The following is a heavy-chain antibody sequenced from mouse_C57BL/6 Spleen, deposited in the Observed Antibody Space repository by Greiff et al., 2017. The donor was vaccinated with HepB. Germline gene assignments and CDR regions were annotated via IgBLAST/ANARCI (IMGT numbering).Heavy chain of an antibody. CDR2: INYDGSST. CDR3: AREGTGNCDY. J-gene: IGHJ2*01. Sequence: EVQLVESEGGLVQPGSSMKLSCTASGFTFSDYYMAWVRQVPEKGLEWVANINYDGSSTYYLDSLKSRFIISRDNAKNILYLQMSSLKSEDTATYYCAREGTGNCDYWGQGTTLTVSS. CDR1: GFTFSDYY. V-gene: IGHV5-16*01. D-gene: IGHD4-1*01.